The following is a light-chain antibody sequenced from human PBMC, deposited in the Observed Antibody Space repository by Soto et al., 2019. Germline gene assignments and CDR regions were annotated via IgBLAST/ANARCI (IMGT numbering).Light chain of an antibody. J-gene: IGKJ4*01. CDR3: QQYNNWPPVLT. Sequence: EIVMTQSPATLSASPGETVTLSCRASQSVRSNLAWYQQKPGQAPRLLIYDASNMATGIPARFSGSGSGTEFALTISSLQSEDFAVYYCQQYNNWPPVLTFGGGTKVEIK. V-gene: IGKV3-15*01. CDR1: QSVRSN. CDR2: DAS.